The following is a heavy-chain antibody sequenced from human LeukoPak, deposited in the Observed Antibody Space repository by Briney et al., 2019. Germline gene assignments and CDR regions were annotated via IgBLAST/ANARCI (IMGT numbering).Heavy chain of an antibody. J-gene: IGHJ4*02. V-gene: IGHV3-9*01. CDR2: ISWNSGSI. Sequence: GGSLRLSCAASGFTFDDYAMHWVRQAPGKGLEWVSGISWNSGSIGYADSVKGRFTISRDNAKNSLYLQMNSLRAEDTAVYYCAIFSGYESGQFDYWGQGTLVTVSS. CDR3: AIFSGYESGQFDY. CDR1: GFTFDDYA. D-gene: IGHD5-12*01.